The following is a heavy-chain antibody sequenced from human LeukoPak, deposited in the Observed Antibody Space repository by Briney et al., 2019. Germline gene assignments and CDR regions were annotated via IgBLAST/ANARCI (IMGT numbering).Heavy chain of an antibody. D-gene: IGHD3-3*01. CDR1: GDSISSYY. Sequence: SETLSLTCTVSGDSISSYYWSWIRQPPGKGLEWIGYISYSGSTNYNPSLKSRVTISVDTSKNQFSLKLSSVTAADTAVYYCARSMGFPRVLRFLEWLVPFDYWGQGTLVTVSS. CDR2: ISYSGST. V-gene: IGHV4-59*12. J-gene: IGHJ4*02. CDR3: ARSMGFPRVLRFLEWLVPFDY.